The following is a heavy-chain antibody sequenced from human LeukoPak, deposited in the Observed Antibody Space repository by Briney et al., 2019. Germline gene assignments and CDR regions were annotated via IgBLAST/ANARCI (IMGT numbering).Heavy chain of an antibody. D-gene: IGHD3-10*01. V-gene: IGHV3-23*01. Sequence: GGSLRLSCAASGFTFSSYGMSWVRQAPGKGLEWVSAISGSGGSTYYADSVKGRFTISRDNSKNTLYLQMNSLRAEDTAVYYCAKLFAPGYYMDVWGKGTTVTVSS. CDR2: ISGSGGST. CDR1: GFTFSSYG. J-gene: IGHJ6*03. CDR3: AKLFAPGYYMDV.